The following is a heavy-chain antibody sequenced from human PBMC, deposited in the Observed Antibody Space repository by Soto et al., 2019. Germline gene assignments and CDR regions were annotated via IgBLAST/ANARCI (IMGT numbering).Heavy chain of an antibody. CDR2: IYYTGHT. Sequence: QVQLQESGPGLVKPSQTLSLTCSVSGVSINSGGYYWSWIRHHPGKGLEWIGYIYYTGHTFYNPSLKSRVAMSLDTSKNQFSLKLRCVTAADTAVYYCARGSQLERDALDIWGQATMVTVSS. J-gene: IGHJ3*02. D-gene: IGHD1-1*01. V-gene: IGHV4-31*03. CDR3: ARGSQLERDALDI. CDR1: GVSINSGGYY.